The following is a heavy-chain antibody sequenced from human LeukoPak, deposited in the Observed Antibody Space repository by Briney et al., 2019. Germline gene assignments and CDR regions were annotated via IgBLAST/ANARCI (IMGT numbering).Heavy chain of an antibody. J-gene: IGHJ4*02. CDR3: ARGNMVRGVTGDY. CDR2: IYSGGST. Sequence: GGSLRLSCAASGFTVSSNYMSWVRQAPGKGLEWVSVIYSGGSTYYADSVKGRFTISRDNSKNTLYLQMNSLRAEDTAVYYCARGNMVRGVTGDYWGQGTLVTVSS. D-gene: IGHD3-10*01. CDR1: GFTVSSNY. V-gene: IGHV3-66*01.